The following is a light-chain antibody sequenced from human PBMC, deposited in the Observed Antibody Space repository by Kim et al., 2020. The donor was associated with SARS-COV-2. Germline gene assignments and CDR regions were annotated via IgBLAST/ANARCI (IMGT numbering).Light chain of an antibody. J-gene: IGLJ3*02. CDR1: SSNIGAGYN. CDR2: GNN. CDR3: QSFDSRLTGWT. V-gene: IGLV1-40*01. Sequence: QPVLTQPPSVSGAPGQRVTISCTGSSSNIGAGYNVHWYQQLPGTAPKLLIYGNNNRPSGVPDRFSGSNSGTSASLTITGLLAEDEADYYCQSFDSRLTGWTFGGETKVTVL.